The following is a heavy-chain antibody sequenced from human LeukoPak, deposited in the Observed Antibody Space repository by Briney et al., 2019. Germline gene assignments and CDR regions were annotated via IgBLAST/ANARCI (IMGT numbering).Heavy chain of an antibody. D-gene: IGHD1-26*01. CDR3: AREPPHSGMDV. V-gene: IGHV3-48*03. CDR1: GFTFNSYE. Sequence: GGSLGLSCAASGFTFNSYEMNWVRQAPGKGLEWVSYISSSGGTTYYADSMKGRFTISRDNAKNSLYLQMNSLKAEDTAVYYCAREPPHSGMDVWGKGTTVTVSS. CDR2: ISSSGGTT. J-gene: IGHJ6*04.